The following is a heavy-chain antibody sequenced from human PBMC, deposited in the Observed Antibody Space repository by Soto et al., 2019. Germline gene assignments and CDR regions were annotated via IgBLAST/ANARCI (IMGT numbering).Heavy chain of an antibody. V-gene: IGHV3-33*01. D-gene: IGHD6-19*01. CDR3: ARDMGYTSGHGFDY. CDR1: GFTFSSYG. Sequence: QVQLVESGGGVVQPGRSPRLSCAASGFTFSSYGMQWVRQAPGKGLDWVALIWYDGSNKYYADSVKGRFTISRDNSKNTLYLQMSGLRAEDTAVYYCARDMGYTSGHGFDYWGQGTLVTVSS. CDR2: IWYDGSNK. J-gene: IGHJ4*02.